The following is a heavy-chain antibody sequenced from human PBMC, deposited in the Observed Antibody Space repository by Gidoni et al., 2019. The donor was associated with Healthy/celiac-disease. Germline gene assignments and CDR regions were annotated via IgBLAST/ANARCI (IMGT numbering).Heavy chain of an antibody. CDR3: AKGGDYEYFQH. CDR1: GFTFSSYA. Sequence: EVQLLESGGGLVQPGGSLRLSCAASGFTFSSYAMSWVRQVPGKGLEWVSAISGSGGSTYYADPVKGRFTISRDNSKNTLYLQMNSLRAEDTAVYYCAKGGDYEYFQHWGQGTLVTVSS. J-gene: IGHJ1*01. D-gene: IGHD4-17*01. V-gene: IGHV3-23*01. CDR2: ISGSGGST.